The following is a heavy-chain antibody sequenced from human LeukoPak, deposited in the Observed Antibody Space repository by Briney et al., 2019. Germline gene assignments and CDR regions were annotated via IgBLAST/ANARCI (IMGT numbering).Heavy chain of an antibody. CDR3: ARGLPGRDAFDV. D-gene: IGHD3-16*01. CDR2: IDYSGST. CDR1: GGSLSSYY. Sequence: SETLSLTCTVSGGSLSSYYWNWIRQPPGKGLDWIGYIDYSGSTNYNPSLKSRVTISEDTSKNQFSLNLNSLTAADTAVYYCARGLPGRDAFDVWGQGTVVTVSS. J-gene: IGHJ3*01. V-gene: IGHV4-59*01.